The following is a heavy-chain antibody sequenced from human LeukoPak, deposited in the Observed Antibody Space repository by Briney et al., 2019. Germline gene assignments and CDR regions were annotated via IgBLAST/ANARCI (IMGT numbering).Heavy chain of an antibody. J-gene: IGHJ3*02. D-gene: IGHD4-17*01. Sequence: SETLSLTCTVSGGSISSYYWSWIRQPPGKGLEWIGYIYYSGSTNYNPSLKSRVTISVDTSKNRFSLKLSSVTAADTAVYYCARDPHYGDILNDPFDIWGQGAMVTVSS. V-gene: IGHV4-59*01. CDR2: IYYSGST. CDR1: GGSISSYY. CDR3: ARDPHYGDILNDPFDI.